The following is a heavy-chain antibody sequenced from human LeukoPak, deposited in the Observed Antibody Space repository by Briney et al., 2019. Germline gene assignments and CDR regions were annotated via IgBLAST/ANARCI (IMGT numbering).Heavy chain of an antibody. V-gene: IGHV4-59*01. Sequence: SETLSLTCTVSGGSISSYYWSWIRQPPGKGLEWIGYIYYSGSTNYNPSLKSRVTISVDTSKNQFSLKLSSVTAADTAVYYCARSSSYYDFWSGYYAFDIWGQRTMVTVSS. J-gene: IGHJ3*02. D-gene: IGHD3-3*01. CDR2: IYYSGST. CDR1: GGSISSYY. CDR3: ARSSSYYDFWSGYYAFDI.